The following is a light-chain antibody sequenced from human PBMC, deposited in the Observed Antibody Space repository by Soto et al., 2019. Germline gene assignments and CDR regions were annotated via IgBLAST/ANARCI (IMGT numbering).Light chain of an antibody. V-gene: IGKV1-16*02. CDR3: QQYDTYPIT. J-gene: IGKJ5*01. CDR2: AAS. Sequence: DIQMTQSPSSLSASVGDTVTITCRASQGVRTSVAWFQQKAGKAPKSLIFAASSLHSGVQRKFGGSGSGTDFTLTITCLQPEDFATYYCQQYDTYPITFGQGTRVDIK. CDR1: QGVRTS.